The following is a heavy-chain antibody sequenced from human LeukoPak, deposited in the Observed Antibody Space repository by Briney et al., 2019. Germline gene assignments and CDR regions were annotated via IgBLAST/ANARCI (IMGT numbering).Heavy chain of an antibody. Sequence: GGSLRLSCAASKFTVSSKYMGWVRQAPGKGLEWVSVIYSGGSTHYADSAKGRFTISRDNSKNTLYLQMNSLRAEDTAVYYCAKVAYIVVVPAASDYWGQGTLVTVSS. CDR3: AKVAYIVVVPAASDY. CDR2: IYSGGST. D-gene: IGHD2-2*01. J-gene: IGHJ4*02. CDR1: KFTVSSKY. V-gene: IGHV3-66*01.